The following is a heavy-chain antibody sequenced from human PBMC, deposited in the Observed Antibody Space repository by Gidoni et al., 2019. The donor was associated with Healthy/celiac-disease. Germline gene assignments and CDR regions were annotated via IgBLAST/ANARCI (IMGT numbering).Heavy chain of an antibody. CDR3: AAARGYYYYYMDV. CDR2: MNPTSGNT. J-gene: IGHJ6*03. V-gene: IGHV1-8*01. Sequence: QVQLVQSGAEVKKPGASVKVSCKADGYTFTSYDINWVRQATGQGVGWMGWMNPTSGNTGYAQKFQGRVTMTRNTSISTAYMEVSSLRSEDTAVYYCAAARGYYYYYMDVWGKGTTVTVSS. D-gene: IGHD2-15*01. CDR1: GYTFTSYD.